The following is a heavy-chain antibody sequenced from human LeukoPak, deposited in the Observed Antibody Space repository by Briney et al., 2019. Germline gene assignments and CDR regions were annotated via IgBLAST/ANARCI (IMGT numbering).Heavy chain of an antibody. V-gene: IGHV4-59*01. J-gene: IGHJ4*02. CDR2: IYHNGST. D-gene: IGHD2-15*01. CDR3: VRLRWELLVPYLDH. CDR1: TDSTSTYY. Sequence: SETLSLTCSVSTDSTSTYYWSWIRQSPGKGLEWIGHIYHNGSTDYNPSFKSRVTISIDMSKKEFSLKLTSVTVADTAIYYCVRLRWELLVPYLDHWGQGEFVIVSS.